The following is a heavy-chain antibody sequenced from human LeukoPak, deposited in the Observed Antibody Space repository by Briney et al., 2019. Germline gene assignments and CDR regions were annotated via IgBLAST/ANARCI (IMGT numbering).Heavy chain of an antibody. CDR1: GYTFTGYY. D-gene: IGHD3-16*02. CDR2: INLNSGGT. Sequence: ASVKVSCKASGYTFTGYYMHWVRQAPGQGLEWMGRINLNSGGTNYAQKFQGRVTMTRDTSTSTVYMELSSLRSEDTAVYYCARDAHAFGGVIVIRGYFDYWGQGTLVTVSS. J-gene: IGHJ4*02. V-gene: IGHV1-2*06. CDR3: ARDAHAFGGVIVIRGYFDY.